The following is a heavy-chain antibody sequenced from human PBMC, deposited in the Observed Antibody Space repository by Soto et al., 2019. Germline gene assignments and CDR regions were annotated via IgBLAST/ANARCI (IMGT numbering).Heavy chain of an antibody. V-gene: IGHV3-33*08. Sequence: GESLKISCAASGFTFDDYGMHWVRQAPGKGLEWVAVIWYDGSNKYYADSVKGRFTISRDNSKNTLYLQMNSLRAEDTAVYYCARSIMVHRPSDYYYGMDVWGQGTTVTVSS. D-gene: IGHD3-10*01. J-gene: IGHJ6*02. CDR1: GFTFDDYG. CDR3: ARSIMVHRPSDYYYGMDV. CDR2: IWYDGSNK.